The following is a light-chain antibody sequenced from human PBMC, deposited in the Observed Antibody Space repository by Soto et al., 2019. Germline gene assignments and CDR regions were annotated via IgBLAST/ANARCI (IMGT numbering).Light chain of an antibody. CDR1: QSVSSNY. J-gene: IGKJ2*01. V-gene: IGKV3-20*01. CDR2: GAS. Sequence: EIVLTQSPGTLSLSPGERATLSCRASQSVSSNYLAWYQQKPGQAPRLLIYGASSRATGIPDRFSGSGSGTDFTLTISRLEPEEFAVYYCHQYGSLYTFGQGTKVEIK. CDR3: HQYGSLYT.